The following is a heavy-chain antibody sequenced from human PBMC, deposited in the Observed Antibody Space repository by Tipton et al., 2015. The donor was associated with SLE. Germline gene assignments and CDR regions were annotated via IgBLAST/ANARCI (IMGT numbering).Heavy chain of an antibody. CDR2: IYYSGST. J-gene: IGHJ4*02. V-gene: IGHV4-39*07. D-gene: IGHD7-27*01. CDR1: GGSISSSSYY. Sequence: TLSLTCTVSGGSISSSSYYWAWIRQPPGKGLEWIGSIYYSGSTYYNPSLESRFTISVDTSKNQFSLKLSSVTAADTAVFYCAHANWGTNFDYWGQGTLVTVSS. CDR3: AHANWGTNFDY.